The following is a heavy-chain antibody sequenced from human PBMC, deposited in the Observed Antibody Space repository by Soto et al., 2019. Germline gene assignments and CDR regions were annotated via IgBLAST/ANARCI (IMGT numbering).Heavy chain of an antibody. V-gene: IGHV3-23*01. CDR3: VKTSTGWFRPRWFDP. CDR2: IRASGGSP. J-gene: IGHJ5*02. Sequence: EVQLLESGGGLVQPGGSLSLPCAASGFTFSSYGRSWVRQAPGKGLEWVSGIRASGGSPKYADSVKGRFTISRDNSENTLFLQMNILRAEDTAVYYCVKTSTGWFRPRWFDPWGLGSLVTVSS. CDR1: GFTFSSYG. D-gene: IGHD6-19*01.